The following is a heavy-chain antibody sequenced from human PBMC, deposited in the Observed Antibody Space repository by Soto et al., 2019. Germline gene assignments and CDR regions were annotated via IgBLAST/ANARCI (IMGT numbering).Heavy chain of an antibody. J-gene: IGHJ6*02. CDR2: TYYTGNT. CDR1: GASITRGGYY. V-gene: IGHV4-31*03. Sequence: LSLTCTVSGASITRGGYYWTWVRQHPGRGLEWLGNTYYTGNTNYNPSLKSRLAISVDTSKNQFSLRLSSVTAADTALYYCVRDTTRIRGMDVWGPGTTVTVSS. D-gene: IGHD1-26*01. CDR3: VRDTTRIRGMDV.